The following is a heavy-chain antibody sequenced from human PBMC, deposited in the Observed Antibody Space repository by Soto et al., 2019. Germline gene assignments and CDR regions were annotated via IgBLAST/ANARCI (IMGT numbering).Heavy chain of an antibody. CDR2: ISSNGGTT. CDR1: GFTFSSYD. V-gene: IGHV3-64*01. D-gene: IGHD1-7*01. J-gene: IGHJ4*02. CDR3: VRRVSGNYDY. Sequence: EVQLAESGGGMVQPGGSLRLSCVASGFTFSSYDMHWVRQAPGKGLEYVSSISSNGGTTYYGNSVKGRFTISRDNSNNTLYLQMGSLRAEDMAVYYCVRRVSGNYDYWGQGTLVTVYS.